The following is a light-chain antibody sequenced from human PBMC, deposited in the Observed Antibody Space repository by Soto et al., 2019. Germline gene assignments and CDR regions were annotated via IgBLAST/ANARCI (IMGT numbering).Light chain of an antibody. CDR2: DAS. CDR1: QSVSSSY. V-gene: IGKV3-20*01. J-gene: IGKJ5*01. CDR3: QQYGDSP. Sequence: EIVLTQSPGTLSLSPGEGATLSCRASQSVSSSYIAWYQQRPGQTPSLLISDASDRATGIPDRFSGSGSGTDFTLTISRLVPEDFAVYYCQQYGDSPFGQGTRLEIK.